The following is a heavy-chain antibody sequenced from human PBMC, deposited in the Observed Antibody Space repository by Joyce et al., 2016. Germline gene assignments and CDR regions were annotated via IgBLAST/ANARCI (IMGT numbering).Heavy chain of an antibody. V-gene: IGHV4-39*07. CDR2: VYYRGST. Sequence: QLQLQESGPGLVKPSETLSLSCTVSGGSISSSTYYWGWIRQPPRKGLEWIGSVYYRGSTYDNPSLKSRVTISVDTSKNQFSLKLTSVTAADTAVYYCARSFFYCSGGSCFSGEWFDPWGQGTLVTVSS. CDR3: ARSFFYCSGGSCFSGEWFDP. J-gene: IGHJ5*02. D-gene: IGHD2-15*01. CDR1: GGSISSSTYY.